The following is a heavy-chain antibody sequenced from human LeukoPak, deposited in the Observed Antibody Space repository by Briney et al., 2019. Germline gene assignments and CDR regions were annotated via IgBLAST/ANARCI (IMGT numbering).Heavy chain of an antibody. V-gene: IGHV3-64*01. CDR3: ARVGYSGYEYFDY. CDR2: ISSNGGST. Sequence: PGGSRRLSCAASGFTFSSYAMHWVRQAPGKGLEYVSAISSNGGSTYYANSVKGRFTISRDNSKNTLYLQMGSLRAEDMAVYYCARVGYSGYEYFDYWGQGTLVTVSS. D-gene: IGHD5-12*01. CDR1: GFTFSSYA. J-gene: IGHJ4*02.